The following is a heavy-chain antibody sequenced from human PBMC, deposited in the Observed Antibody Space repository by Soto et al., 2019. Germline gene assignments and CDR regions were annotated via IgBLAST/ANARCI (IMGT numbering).Heavy chain of an antibody. J-gene: IGHJ4*02. CDR1: GFTFSSYA. V-gene: IGHV3-23*01. D-gene: IGHD3-10*01. CDR3: XXXXXXXVRGVTPDY. CDR2: ISGSGGST. Sequence: EVQLLESGGGLVQPGGSLRLSCAASGFTFSSYAMSWVRQAPGKGLEWVSAISGSGGSTYYADSVKGRFTISRDNSKXTLXXXXXXXXXXXXXXXXXXXXXXXXVRGVTPDYWGQGTLVTVSS.